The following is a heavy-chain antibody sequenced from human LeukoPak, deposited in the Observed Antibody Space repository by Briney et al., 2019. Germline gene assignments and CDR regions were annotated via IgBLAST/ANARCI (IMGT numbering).Heavy chain of an antibody. J-gene: IGHJ4*02. Sequence: GGSLRLSCAASGSTFSSYEMNWVRQAPGKGLEWVSYISSSGSTIYYADSVKGRFTISRDNAKNSLYLQMNSLRAEDTAVYYCARGSGPPGVTSFDYWGQGTLVTVSS. CDR2: ISSSGSTI. CDR1: GSTFSSYE. CDR3: ARGSGPPGVTSFDY. V-gene: IGHV3-48*03. D-gene: IGHD3-16*01.